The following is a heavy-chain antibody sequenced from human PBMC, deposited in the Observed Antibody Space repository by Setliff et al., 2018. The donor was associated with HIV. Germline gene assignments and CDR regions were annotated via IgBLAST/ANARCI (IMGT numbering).Heavy chain of an antibody. CDR3: ARGWGGQDSNYYGMDV. Sequence: RASVKVSCKSSAGSFSIFAINWVRQAPGQGLEWMGGMMTIFSTTNYARKFQGRVTMTRDTSTSTVHMELSSLRSEDTAMYYCARGWGGQDSNYYGMDVWG. V-gene: IGHV1-69*05. J-gene: IGHJ6*01. D-gene: IGHD3-16*01. CDR1: AGSFSIFA. CDR2: MMTIFSTT.